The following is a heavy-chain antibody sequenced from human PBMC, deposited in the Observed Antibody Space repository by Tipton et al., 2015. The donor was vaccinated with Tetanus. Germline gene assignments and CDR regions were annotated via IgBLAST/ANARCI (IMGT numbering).Heavy chain of an antibody. V-gene: IGHV4-30-2*01. Sequence: LSLTCTVSGGSISSGGYSWTWIRQPPGKGLQWIGYMYYSGTTHYNPSLKSRVTISIDRSKNQLSLKLTSVTAADTAVYYCARATSTGPAYNWFDPWGQGTLVTVSS. D-gene: IGHD2-8*02. J-gene: IGHJ5*02. CDR3: ARATSTGPAYNWFDP. CDR2: MYYSGTT. CDR1: GGSISSGGYS.